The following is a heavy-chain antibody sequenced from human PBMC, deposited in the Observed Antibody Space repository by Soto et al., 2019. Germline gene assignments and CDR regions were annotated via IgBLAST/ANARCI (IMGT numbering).Heavy chain of an antibody. CDR2: IYWDDDE. Sequence: QITLKESGPTLVKPTQTLTLTCTFSGFSLTTRGVGVGWIRQPPGKALEWLALIYWDDDEGDSSSLKSRLTITKDTSKIQMLLTMTNIAPVDTATYYCAHRPRGFRYYFHYWAHGTLVTVSS. CDR1: GFSLTTRGVG. V-gene: IGHV2-5*02. J-gene: IGHJ4*01. CDR3: AHRPRGFRYYFHY. D-gene: IGHD3-10*01.